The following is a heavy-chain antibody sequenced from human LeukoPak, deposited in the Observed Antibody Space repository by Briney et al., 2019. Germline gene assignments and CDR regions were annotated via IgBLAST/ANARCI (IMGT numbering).Heavy chain of an antibody. CDR3: AKTGRPNNSGWYRWFDP. CDR1: GDSISTYY. V-gene: IGHV4-4*09. Sequence: SDTLSLTCTVSGDSISTYYWSWIRQPPGKGLEWIGCICNSGGTNYNTSLKSRVTISVDTSKTQFSLNLSSVTAADTAVYYCAKTGRPNNSGWYRWFDPWGQGTLVTVSS. J-gene: IGHJ5*02. CDR2: ICNSGGT. D-gene: IGHD6-19*01.